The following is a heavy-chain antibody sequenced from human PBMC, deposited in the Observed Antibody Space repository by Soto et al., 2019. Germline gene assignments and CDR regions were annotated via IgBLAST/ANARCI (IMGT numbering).Heavy chain of an antibody. CDR3: ARASDTVATTGFDY. D-gene: IGHD5-12*01. CDR1: GFTFSSYG. V-gene: IGHV3-30*19. CDR2: ISYDGSKK. Sequence: LRLSCAASGFTFSSYGMHWVRQAPGKGLEWVAVISYDGSKKYYADSVKGRFTISRDNSKNTMYVQMNSLRAEDTAVYYCARASDTVATTGFDYWGQGTLVTVSS. J-gene: IGHJ4*02.